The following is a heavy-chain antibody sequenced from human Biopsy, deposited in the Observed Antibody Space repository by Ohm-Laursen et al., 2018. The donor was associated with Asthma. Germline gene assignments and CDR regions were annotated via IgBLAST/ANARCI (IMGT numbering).Heavy chain of an antibody. D-gene: IGHD6-13*01. V-gene: IGHV1-69*13. Sequence: SVKVSCKISGYTLTDLSMHWVRQAPGQGLEWLGGIMTVFGTTNYAQKFQGRVTITADESTSTAYMEVTSLRSEDTAIYYCARCQVGYSSGWSLLLKKIYYSGMDVWGQGTAVTVSS. CDR1: GYTLTDLS. J-gene: IGHJ6*02. CDR2: IMTVFGTT. CDR3: ARCQVGYSSGWSLLLKKIYYSGMDV.